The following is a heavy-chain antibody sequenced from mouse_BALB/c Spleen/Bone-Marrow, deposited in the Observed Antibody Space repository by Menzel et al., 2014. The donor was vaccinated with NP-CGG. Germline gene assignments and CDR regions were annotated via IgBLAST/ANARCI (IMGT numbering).Heavy chain of an antibody. V-gene: IGHV1S81*02. CDR1: GYTFTNYW. CDR2: INPSNGRA. Sequence: QVQLQQPGAGVVKPGASVRLSCKTSGYTFTNYWMHWVKQRPGQGLEWIGDINPSNGRATYSEKFKSKATLTVDTSSSTAYMQLSSLTSEDSAVYYCARYYNYYFDVWGAGTTVTVSS. J-gene: IGHJ1*01. CDR3: ARYYNYYFDV. D-gene: IGHD1-1*01.